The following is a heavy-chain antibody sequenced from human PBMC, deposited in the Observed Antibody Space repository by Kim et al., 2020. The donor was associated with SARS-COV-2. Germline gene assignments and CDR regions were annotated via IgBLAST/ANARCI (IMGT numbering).Heavy chain of an antibody. J-gene: IGHJ4*02. V-gene: IGHV1-3*01. CDR1: GYTFTSYV. Sequence: ASVKVSCKASGYTFTSYVMHWVRQAPGQRLEWMGWINADNGNTKYSQKFQGRVTITRDTSASTAYMELSSLISEDTAVYYCARASSAYSSYAFWGQGTLVTVSS. D-gene: IGHD5-12*01. CDR3: ARASSAYSSYAF. CDR2: INADNGNT.